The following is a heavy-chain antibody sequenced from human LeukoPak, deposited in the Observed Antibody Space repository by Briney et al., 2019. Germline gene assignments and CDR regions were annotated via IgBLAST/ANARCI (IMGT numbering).Heavy chain of an antibody. Sequence: SETLSLTCTVSGGSISSRSYYWGWIRQPPGKGLEWIGSIYYKGNTYLNPSLKSRVTISVDTSKNQFSLKLSSVTAADTAVYYCARGEYCTRTSCHFDPWGQGTLVTVSS. J-gene: IGHJ5*02. D-gene: IGHD2-2*01. CDR1: GGSISSRSYY. CDR3: ARGEYCTRTSCHFDP. CDR2: IYYKGNT. V-gene: IGHV4-39*07.